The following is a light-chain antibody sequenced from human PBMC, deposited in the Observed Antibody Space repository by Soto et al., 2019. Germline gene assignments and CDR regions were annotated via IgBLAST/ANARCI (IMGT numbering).Light chain of an antibody. CDR1: SSDVGTYDY. CDR3: SSHTSVNTRV. CDR2: EVT. V-gene: IGLV2-14*01. Sequence: QSVLTKPASVYRSPGQSIPITNKSTSSDVGTYDYVSWYQQYPDKAPKLIIYEVTQRPSGVSNRFSGSKSGNTASLTISGLQAEDEADYYCSSHTSVNTRVFGTGTKVTVL. J-gene: IGLJ1*01.